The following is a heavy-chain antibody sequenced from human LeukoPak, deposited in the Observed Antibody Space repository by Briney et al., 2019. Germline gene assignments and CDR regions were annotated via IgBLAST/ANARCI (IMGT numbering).Heavy chain of an antibody. J-gene: IGHJ5*02. CDR1: GGSISSYY. CDR3: ARGSNRDYGGNNWFGP. CDR2: IYYSGST. V-gene: IGHV4-59*01. Sequence: SETLSLTCTVSGGSISSYYWSWIRQPPGKGLEWIGYIYYSGSTNYNPSLKSRVTISVDTSKNQFSLKLSSVTAADTAVYYCARGSNRDYGGNNWFGPWGQGTLVTVSS. D-gene: IGHD4-23*01.